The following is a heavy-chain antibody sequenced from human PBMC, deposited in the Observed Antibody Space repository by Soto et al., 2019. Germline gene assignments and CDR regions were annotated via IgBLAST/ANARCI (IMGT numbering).Heavy chain of an antibody. Sequence: SVKVSCKASGVTLSSSAVKRVRQARGQRREWIGWIVVGSSNTNYAEKFQERVTITRDMSTRTAYMELSSLRSEDTAVYYCARDVGCCADCHSIDYYGMDVSGQGTTVHVSS. J-gene: IGHJ6*02. CDR3: ARDVGCCADCHSIDYYGMDV. V-gene: IGHV1-58*01. D-gene: IGHD2-21*02. CDR1: GVTLSSSA. CDR2: IVVGSSNT.